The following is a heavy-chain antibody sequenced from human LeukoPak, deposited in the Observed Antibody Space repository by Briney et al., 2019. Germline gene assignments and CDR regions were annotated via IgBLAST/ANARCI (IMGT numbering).Heavy chain of an antibody. CDR1: GGSISSYY. CDR2: IYYSGST. Sequence: SETLSLTCTVSGGSISSYYWSWIRQPPGKGLEWIGYIYYSGSTNYNPSLKSRVTIPVDTSKNQFSLKLSSVTAADTAVYYCARYVWGSYPTFEDYWGQGTLVTVSS. J-gene: IGHJ4*02. CDR3: ARYVWGSYPTFEDY. D-gene: IGHD3-16*02. V-gene: IGHV4-59*01.